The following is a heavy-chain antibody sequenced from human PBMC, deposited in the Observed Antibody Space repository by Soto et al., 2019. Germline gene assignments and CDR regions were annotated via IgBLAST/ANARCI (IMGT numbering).Heavy chain of an antibody. CDR3: ATLVGRDGYNADY. J-gene: IGHJ4*02. CDR1: GFTFSSYA. D-gene: IGHD5-12*01. Sequence: GGSLRLSCAASGFTFSSYAMSWVRQAPGKGLEWVSAISGSGGSTYYADSVKGRFTISRDNSKNTLYLQMNSLRTEDTAVYYCATLVGRDGYNADYWGQGTLVTVSS. CDR2: ISGSGGST. V-gene: IGHV3-23*01.